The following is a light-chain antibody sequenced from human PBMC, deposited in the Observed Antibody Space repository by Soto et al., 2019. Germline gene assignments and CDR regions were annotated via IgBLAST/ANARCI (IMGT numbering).Light chain of an antibody. J-gene: IGLJ1*01. V-gene: IGLV1-40*01. CDR3: QSYDSSLSGYV. CDR2: GNN. Sequence: QSVLTQPPSVSGAPGQRVTSSCTGSSSNIGASYEVHWYQQLPGRAPKLLIYGNNNRPSGVPDRFSGSKSGTSGSLAITGLQAEDEADYYCQSYDSSLSGYVFGTGTKLTVL. CDR1: SSNIGASYE.